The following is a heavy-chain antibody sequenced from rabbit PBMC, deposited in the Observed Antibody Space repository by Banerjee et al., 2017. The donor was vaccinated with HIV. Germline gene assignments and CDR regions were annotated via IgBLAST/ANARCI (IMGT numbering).Heavy chain of an antibody. CDR1: GFSFSNKYV. CDR3: ARQEYAGSPM. CDR2: INTDTVYT. Sequence: QSLEESGGDLVKPEGSLTLTCTASGFSFSNKYVMCWVRQAPGKGLEWIGYINTDTVYTAYASWAKGRFTISKTSSTTVTLQMTSLTAADTATYFCARQEYAGSPMWGQGTLVTVS. J-gene: IGHJ4*01. D-gene: IGHD4-2*01. V-gene: IGHV1S40*01.